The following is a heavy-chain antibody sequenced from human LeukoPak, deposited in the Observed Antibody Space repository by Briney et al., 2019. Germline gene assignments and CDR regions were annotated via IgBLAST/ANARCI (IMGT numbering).Heavy chain of an antibody. CDR2: TRDKANSYTT. CDR1: GFTFSDHY. D-gene: IGHD6-19*01. Sequence: GGALRLACAASGFTFSDHYMDSVRQAPGKGLEWVGHTRDKANSYTTKYAASVKGRFTISRDDSKTSLFLEMSGLKTEDTAVYYCARGSSGWIDAFDIGGQGTMVTVP. V-gene: IGHV3-72*01. CDR3: ARGSSGWIDAFDI. J-gene: IGHJ3*02.